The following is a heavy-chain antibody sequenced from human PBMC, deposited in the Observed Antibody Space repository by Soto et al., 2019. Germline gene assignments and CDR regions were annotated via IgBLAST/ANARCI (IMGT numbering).Heavy chain of an antibody. CDR3: ARVCSSTSCYVDYYYYMDV. V-gene: IGHV1-8*01. CDR1: GYTFTSYD. J-gene: IGHJ6*03. Sequence: QVQLVQSGAEVNKPGASVKVSCKASGYTFTSYDINWVRQATGQGLEWMGWMNPNSGNTGYAQKFQGRVTMTRNTSISTAYMELSSLRSEDTAVYYCARVCSSTSCYVDYYYYMDVWGKGTTVTVSS. CDR2: MNPNSGNT. D-gene: IGHD2-2*01.